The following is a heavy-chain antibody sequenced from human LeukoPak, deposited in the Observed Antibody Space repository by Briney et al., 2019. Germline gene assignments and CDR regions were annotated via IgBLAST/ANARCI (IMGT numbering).Heavy chain of an antibody. V-gene: IGHV3-23*01. Sequence: GGSLRLSCAASGFAFSSYAMSWVRQAPGKGLEWVSGLSASGGITYYADSVKGRFTISRDNSKNTLYLQMNSLRAEDTAMYYCAKVIVAAGLDAFDIWGQGTMVTVSS. D-gene: IGHD6-13*01. CDR3: AKVIVAAGLDAFDI. CDR2: LSASGGIT. CDR1: GFAFSSYA. J-gene: IGHJ3*02.